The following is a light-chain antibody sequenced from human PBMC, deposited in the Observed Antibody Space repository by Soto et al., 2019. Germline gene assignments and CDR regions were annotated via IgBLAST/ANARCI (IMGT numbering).Light chain of an antibody. CDR2: DVT. CDR3: SSFVGTSILVV. J-gene: IGLJ2*01. Sequence: QSALTQPASVSGSPGQSITISCTGTSGDVGRFNYVSWYQQHPGNPPKLIIFDVTRRPSGVSNRFSGSKSGNAASLTISGLQAEDEANYYCSSFVGTSILVVFGGGTKLTVL. V-gene: IGLV2-14*01. CDR1: SGDVGRFNY.